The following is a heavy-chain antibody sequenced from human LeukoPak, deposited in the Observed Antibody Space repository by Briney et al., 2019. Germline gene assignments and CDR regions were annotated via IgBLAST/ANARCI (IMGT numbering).Heavy chain of an antibody. Sequence: ASVKVSCKASGYTFTSYAINWVRQAPGQGLEWMGWIHPSTGNPTYAQGFTGRFVFSLDTSVSTTYLQISSLKAEDTAVYYCARAYQRLGELSLPDYWGQGTLVTVSS. CDR2: IHPSTGNP. V-gene: IGHV7-4-1*02. J-gene: IGHJ4*02. CDR3: ARAYQRLGELSLPDY. D-gene: IGHD3-16*02. CDR1: GYTFTSYA.